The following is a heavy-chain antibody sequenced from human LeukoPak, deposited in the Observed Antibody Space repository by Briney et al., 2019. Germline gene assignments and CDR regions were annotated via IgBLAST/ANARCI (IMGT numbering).Heavy chain of an antibody. D-gene: IGHD5-18*01. Sequence: GGSLRLSCAASGLNFNNYAMSWVRQAPGKGLEWVSVISGNSATTYYADSVKGRFTTSRDNSRNTVDLHMNNLRVEDTAKYYCAMGPDTALVKNYYMDVWGTGTTVTISS. V-gene: IGHV3-23*01. J-gene: IGHJ6*03. CDR2: ISGNSATT. CDR3: AMGPDTALVKNYYMDV. CDR1: GLNFNNYA.